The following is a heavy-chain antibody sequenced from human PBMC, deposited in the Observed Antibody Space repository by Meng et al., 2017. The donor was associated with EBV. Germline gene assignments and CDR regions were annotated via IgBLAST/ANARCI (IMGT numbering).Heavy chain of an antibody. Sequence: EVQLVGSGGGLVKAGESLKLSCAASEFTFTSAWMNWVRQAPGKGLEWVGRIRSQVDGRTADYSAPVKGRFTISRDDSKHTLYLQMNSLKIEDSAVYYCTTDEGGSRFWGQGTLVTVSS. CDR3: TTDEGGSRF. CDR2: IRSQVDGRTA. J-gene: IGHJ4*02. D-gene: IGHD1-26*01. CDR1: EFTFTSAW. V-gene: IGHV3-15*01.